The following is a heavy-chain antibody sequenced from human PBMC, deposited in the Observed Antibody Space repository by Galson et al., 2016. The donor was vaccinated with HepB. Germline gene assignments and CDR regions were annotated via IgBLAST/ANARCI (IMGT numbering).Heavy chain of an antibody. V-gene: IGHV2-70*11. CDR2: IDWDDDK. Sequence: PALVTPTQTLTLTCTFSGFSLSTSAMCVSWIRQPPGKALEWLARIDWDDDKYYSTSLKTRLTISKDTSKNQVVLTMTNMDPVDTATYYCARRSGYDLGGAFDIWGQGTMVTVSS. CDR3: ARRSGYDLGGAFDI. D-gene: IGHD5-12*01. J-gene: IGHJ3*02. CDR1: GFSLSTSAMC.